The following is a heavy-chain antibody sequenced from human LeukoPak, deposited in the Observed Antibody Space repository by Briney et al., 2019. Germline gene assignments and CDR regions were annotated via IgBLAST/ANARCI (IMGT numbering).Heavy chain of an antibody. CDR1: GGTFSSYA. J-gene: IGHJ1*01. Sequence: SVKVSCKASGGTFSSYAISWVRQAPGQGLEWMGRIIPILGIANYAQKLQGRVTMTTDTSTSTAYMELRSLRSDDTAVYYCARAVDIVVVVAGEYFQHWGQGTLVTVSS. D-gene: IGHD2-15*01. V-gene: IGHV1-69*04. CDR2: IIPILGIA. CDR3: ARAVDIVVVVAGEYFQH.